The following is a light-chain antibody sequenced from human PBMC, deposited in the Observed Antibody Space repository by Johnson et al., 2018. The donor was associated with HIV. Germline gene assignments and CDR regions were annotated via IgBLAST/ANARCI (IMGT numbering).Light chain of an antibody. J-gene: IGLJ1*01. V-gene: IGLV1-51*01. Sequence: QSVLTQPPSVSAAPGQKVTISCSGSSSNIGNNYVSWYQQLPGTAPKLLIYDNNKRPSVIPDRFSGSKSGTSATLGITGLQTGDEADYYCGTWDSSLSAGVLGTGTKVTV. CDR3: GTWDSSLSAGV. CDR2: DNN. CDR1: SSNIGNNY.